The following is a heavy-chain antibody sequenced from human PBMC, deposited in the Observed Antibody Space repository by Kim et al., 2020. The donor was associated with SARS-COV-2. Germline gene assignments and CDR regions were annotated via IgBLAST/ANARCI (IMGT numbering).Heavy chain of an antibody. D-gene: IGHD6-6*01. CDR3: ARLSRYSSSGWFDP. J-gene: IGHJ5*02. V-gene: IGHV5-10-1*01. Sequence: PSFQGHVTISADKSISTAYLQWSSLKASDTAMYYCARLSRYSSSGWFDPWGQGTLVTVSS.